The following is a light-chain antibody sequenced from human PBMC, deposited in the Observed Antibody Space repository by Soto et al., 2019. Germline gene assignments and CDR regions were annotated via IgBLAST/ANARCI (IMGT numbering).Light chain of an antibody. CDR1: QTISSW. V-gene: IGKV1-5*01. CDR2: AAS. J-gene: IGKJ1*01. Sequence: DIQMTQSPSTLSGSVGDRVTITCRASQTISSWLAWYQQKPGKAPKLLIYAASSLPRGVPSRFSGSGSGTKFTLTIASLQPDDFATYYCQQYNSFPWTFGLGTKVDIK. CDR3: QQYNSFPWT.